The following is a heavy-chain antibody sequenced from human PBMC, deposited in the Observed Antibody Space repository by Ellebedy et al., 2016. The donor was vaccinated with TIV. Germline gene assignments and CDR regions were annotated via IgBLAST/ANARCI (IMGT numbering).Heavy chain of an antibody. CDR3: ARSPIATRLIDF. D-gene: IGHD6-6*01. CDR2: TYYMSKWYN. J-gene: IGHJ4*02. V-gene: IGHV6-1*01. Sequence: SQTLSLTCAISGDNVSSNRAAWNWIRQSPSRGLEWLGRTYYMSKWYNDYALSVTGRMTISPDTSKNQFSLQLSPVTPGDTAIYYCARSPIATRLIDFWGQGTLVSVSS. CDR1: GDNVSSNRAA.